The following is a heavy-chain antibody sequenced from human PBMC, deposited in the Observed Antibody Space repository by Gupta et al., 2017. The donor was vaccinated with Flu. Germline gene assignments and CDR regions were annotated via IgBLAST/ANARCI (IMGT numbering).Heavy chain of an antibody. CDR2: ISSSGSTI. Sequence: EVQLVESGGGLVQPGGSLRLSCAASGFPVSSYEMNWVRQAPGKGLEWVSYISSSGSTIDYADAVKGRFTISRDNAKNSLYLQMNSLRAEDTAVYYCARRYCSSTSCLEDYWGQGTLVTVSS. CDR3: ARRYCSSTSCLEDY. J-gene: IGHJ4*02. D-gene: IGHD2-2*01. V-gene: IGHV3-48*03. CDR1: GFPVSSYE.